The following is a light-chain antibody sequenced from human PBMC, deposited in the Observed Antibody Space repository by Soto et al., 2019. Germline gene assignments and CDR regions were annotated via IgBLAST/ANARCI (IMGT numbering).Light chain of an antibody. Sequence: EPVLTQSPATLSVSPGERATLSCRASQSVSSKLAWYQQKPGQAPRLLIYGASTRATGIPARFSGGGSGTEFTLTISSLQSEDFAVYYRQQYNNWPITFGQGTRLEIK. CDR3: QQYNNWPIT. V-gene: IGKV3-15*01. J-gene: IGKJ5*01. CDR2: GAS. CDR1: QSVSSK.